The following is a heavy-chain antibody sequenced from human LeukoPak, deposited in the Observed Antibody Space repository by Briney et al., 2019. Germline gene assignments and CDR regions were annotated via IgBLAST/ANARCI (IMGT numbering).Heavy chain of an antibody. CDR2: IRQDGSDK. CDR1: GFTFSSYG. J-gene: IGHJ4*02. D-gene: IGHD3-3*01. V-gene: IGHV3-7*01. CDR3: ARFSRVERSF. Sequence: PGGSLRLSCAASGFTFSSYGMHWVRQAPGKGLEWVANIRQDGSDKQYVDSIKGRFTISRDNAKNILYLQMDSLRVEDTAVYYCARFSRVERSFWGQGILVTVSS.